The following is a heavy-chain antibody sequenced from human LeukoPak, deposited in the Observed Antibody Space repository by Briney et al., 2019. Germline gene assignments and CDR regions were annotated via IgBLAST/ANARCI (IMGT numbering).Heavy chain of an antibody. CDR2: INPSGGST. D-gene: IGHD2-2*01. CDR1: GYTFTSYY. J-gene: IGHJ5*02. V-gene: IGHV1-46*01. Sequence: ASVKVSCKASGYTFTSYYMHWVRQAPGQGLEWMGIINPSGGSTSYAQKFQGRVTMTRDMSTSTVYMELSSLRSEDTAAYYCARARRDCSSTSCRFDPWGQGTLVTVSS. CDR3: ARARRDCSSTSCRFDP.